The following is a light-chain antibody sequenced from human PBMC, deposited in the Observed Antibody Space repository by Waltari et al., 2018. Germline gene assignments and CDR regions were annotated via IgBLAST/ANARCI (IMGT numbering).Light chain of an antibody. CDR1: QSLLHNNGYNY. V-gene: IGKV2-28*01. CDR3: MQALQTPS. Sequence: DIVMTQSPLSLPVTPGEPASCSCRPSQSLLHNNGYNYLDWYLQKPGQSPQLLIYLGSNRASGVPDRFSGSGSGTDFTLKISRVEAEDVGVYYCMQALQTPSFGGGTKVEIK. CDR2: LGS. J-gene: IGKJ4*01.